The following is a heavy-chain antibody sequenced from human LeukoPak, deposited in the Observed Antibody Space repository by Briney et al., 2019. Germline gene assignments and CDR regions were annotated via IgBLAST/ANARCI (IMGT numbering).Heavy chain of an antibody. CDR3: AKKYSGSPSFDY. V-gene: IGHV3-21*04. Sequence: GGSLRLSCAASGFSVSTDHMSWVRQAPGKGLEWVSSISSSSSYIYYADSVKGRFTISRDNAKNSLYLQMNSLRAEDTAVYYCAKKYSGSPSFDYWGQGTLVTVSS. J-gene: IGHJ4*02. CDR2: ISSSSSYI. D-gene: IGHD1-26*01. CDR1: GFSVSTDH.